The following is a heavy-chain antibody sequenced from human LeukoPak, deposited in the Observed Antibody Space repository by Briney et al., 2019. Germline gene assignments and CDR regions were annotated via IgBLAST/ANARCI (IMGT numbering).Heavy chain of an antibody. V-gene: IGHV4-4*07. CDR2: IYTSGST. CDR1: GGSISSYY. Sequence: PSETLSLTCTVSGGSISSYYWSWIRQPAGKGLEWIGRIYTSGSTNYNPSLKSRVTMSVDTSKNQFSLKLSSVTAADTAVYYCARDPPFWSEGWFDPWGQGTLVTASS. D-gene: IGHD3-3*01. J-gene: IGHJ5*02. CDR3: ARDPPFWSEGWFDP.